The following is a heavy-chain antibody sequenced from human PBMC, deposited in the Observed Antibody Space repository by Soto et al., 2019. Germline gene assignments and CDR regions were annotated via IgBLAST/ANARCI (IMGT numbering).Heavy chain of an antibody. J-gene: IGHJ3*02. V-gene: IGHV3-11*01. CDR2: ISSSGSTI. D-gene: IGHD3-3*01. Sequence: QVQLVESGGGLVKPGGSLRLSCATSGFTFCDYYMSWIRQAPGKGLEWVSYISSSGSTIYYADSVKGRFTISRDNAKNSLYLQMNSLRAEDTAVYYCARDHYDFWSGYATDDAFDIWGQGTMVTVSS. CDR1: GFTFCDYY. CDR3: ARDHYDFWSGYATDDAFDI.